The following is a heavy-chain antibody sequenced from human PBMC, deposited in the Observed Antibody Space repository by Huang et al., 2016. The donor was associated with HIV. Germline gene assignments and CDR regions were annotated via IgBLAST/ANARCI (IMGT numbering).Heavy chain of an antibody. CDR1: GYTFTGYS. CDR3: ARASSSGWYYFYGLDV. V-gene: IGHV1-2*02. J-gene: IGHJ6*02. Sequence: QVQLVQSGAEVKKPGASVKVSCKASGYTFTGYSMHWVRQAPGQGLEWMGWINPNSGGTNYEQKFQGRVTLTRDTSITTAYMELSRLRSDDTAVYYCARASSSGWYYFYGLDVWGQGTTVTVSS. D-gene: IGHD6-19*01. CDR2: INPNSGGT.